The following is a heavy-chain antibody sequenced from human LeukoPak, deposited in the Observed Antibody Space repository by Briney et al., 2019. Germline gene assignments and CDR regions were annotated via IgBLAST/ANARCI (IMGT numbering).Heavy chain of an antibody. V-gene: IGHV3-11*04. Sequence: GGSLRLSCAASGFTFSDYYMSWIRQAPGKGLEWVSYISVSGSTIYYADSVKGRFTISRDNAKNSLYLQMNSLRAEDTAVYYCARPYYDFWSGYPYYFDYWGQGTLVTVSS. D-gene: IGHD3-3*01. J-gene: IGHJ4*02. CDR2: ISVSGSTI. CDR1: GFTFSDYY. CDR3: ARPYYDFWSGYPYYFDY.